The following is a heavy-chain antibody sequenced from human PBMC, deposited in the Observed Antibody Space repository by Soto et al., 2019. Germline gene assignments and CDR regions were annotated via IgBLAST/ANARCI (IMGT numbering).Heavy chain of an antibody. V-gene: IGHV3-64D*06. D-gene: IGHD3-10*01. CDR1: GFTFSTYA. CDR3: VKGGITMVRGVLFAY. Sequence: GGSLRLSCSASGFTFSTYAMHWVRQAPGKGLEYVSAIRNNGGSTYDADTVKGRFTISRDNSKNTLYLQMSSLRTADTAIYYCVKGGITMVRGVLFAYWGQGTPVTVSS. CDR2: IRNNGGST. J-gene: IGHJ4*02.